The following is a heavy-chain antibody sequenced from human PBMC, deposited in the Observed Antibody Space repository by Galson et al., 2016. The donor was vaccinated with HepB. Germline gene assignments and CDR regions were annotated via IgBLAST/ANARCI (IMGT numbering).Heavy chain of an antibody. CDR1: GFTFSNYW. CDR2: IFSGGST. D-gene: IGHD1-26*01. Sequence: SLRLSCAASGFTFSNYWMHWVRQAPGMGLVWDSVIFSGGSTYYADSVKGRFTISRDNSKNTVYLQMNSLRAEDTAVYYCAVGGHVDYCGQGTLVTVAS. J-gene: IGHJ4*02. CDR3: AVGGHVDY. V-gene: IGHV3-53*01.